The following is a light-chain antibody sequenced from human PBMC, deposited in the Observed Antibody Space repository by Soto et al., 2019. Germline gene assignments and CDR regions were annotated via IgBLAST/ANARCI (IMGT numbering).Light chain of an antibody. CDR3: QQYNNWPPWT. CDR2: GAS. Sequence: EIVMTQSPATLSVSPGERATLSCRASQSVSSNLAWYQQKPGQAPRPLIYGASTRATGIPARFSGSGSGTEFTLTISSLQSEDFAVYYCQQYNNWPPWTFGQGTK. CDR1: QSVSSN. J-gene: IGKJ1*01. V-gene: IGKV3-15*01.